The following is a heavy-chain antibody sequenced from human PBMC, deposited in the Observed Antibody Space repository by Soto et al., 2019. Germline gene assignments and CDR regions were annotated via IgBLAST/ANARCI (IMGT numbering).Heavy chain of an antibody. J-gene: IGHJ5*02. V-gene: IGHV4-61*08. CDR1: GGSVSSGGYY. CDR3: ARYRDDFWSGYFRWFDP. Sequence: SETLSLTCTVSGGSVSSGGYYWSWIRQPPGKGLEWIGYIYYSGSTNYNPSLKSRVTISVDTSKNQFSLKLSSVTAADTAVYYCARYRDDFWSGYFRWFDPWGQGTLVTVSS. CDR2: IYYSGST. D-gene: IGHD3-3*01.